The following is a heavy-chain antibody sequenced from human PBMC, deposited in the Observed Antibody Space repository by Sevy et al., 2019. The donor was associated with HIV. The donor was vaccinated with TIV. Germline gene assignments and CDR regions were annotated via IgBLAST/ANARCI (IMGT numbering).Heavy chain of an antibody. D-gene: IGHD4-17*01. J-gene: IGHJ3*02. CDR1: GFAFRDSA. CDR3: ARMVSGGLRWELIKENAFDI. Sequence: GGSLRLSCEDSGFAFRDSAIHWVRQSPGKGLEWVALISHGGSYEYYVDSVKGRFTVSSDRSKNILYLQMDSLRAEDTAVYYCARMVSGGLRWELIKENAFDIWGQGTAVTVSS. V-gene: IGHV3-30-3*01. CDR2: ISHGGSYE.